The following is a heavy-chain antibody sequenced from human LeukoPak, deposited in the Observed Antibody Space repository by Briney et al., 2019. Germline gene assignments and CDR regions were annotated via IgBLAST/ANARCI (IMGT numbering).Heavy chain of an antibody. CDR3: ARRSPLEATI. V-gene: IGHV5-51*01. CDR1: GYTFTSSW. CDR2: IYPDDSDT. Sequence: GESLKISCKASGYTFTSSWIGWVRQMPGKGLEWMGIIYPDDSDTRYSPSFQGQVTISVDKSISTAYLQWSSLKASDTAMYFCARRSPLEATIWGQGTRDTVSS. D-gene: IGHD5-12*01. J-gene: IGHJ4*02.